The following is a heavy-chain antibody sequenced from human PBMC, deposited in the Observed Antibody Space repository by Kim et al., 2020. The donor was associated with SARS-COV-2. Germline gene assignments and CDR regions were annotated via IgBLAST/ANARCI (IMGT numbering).Heavy chain of an antibody. V-gene: IGHV3-11*03. J-gene: IGHJ3*02. CDR3: ARTVAVRIDAFDI. Sequence: NYGGFMKGRFTMSRDNAQNSLYLHVTSMRAEDTAVYYCARTVAVRIDAFDIWGQGTMVTVSS. D-gene: IGHD6-19*01.